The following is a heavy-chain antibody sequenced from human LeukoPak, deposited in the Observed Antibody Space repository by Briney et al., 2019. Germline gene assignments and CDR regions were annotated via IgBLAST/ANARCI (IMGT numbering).Heavy chain of an antibody. CDR3: AKDVLLWFGESDY. J-gene: IGHJ4*02. D-gene: IGHD3-10*01. V-gene: IGHV3-23*01. Sequence: PGGSLRLSCAASGFTFSSYAMSWVRQAPGKGLEWVSAISGSGGSTYYADSVRGRFTISRDNSKNTLYLQMNSLRAEDTAVYYCAKDVLLWFGESDYWGQGTLVTVSS. CDR2: ISGSGGST. CDR1: GFTFSSYA.